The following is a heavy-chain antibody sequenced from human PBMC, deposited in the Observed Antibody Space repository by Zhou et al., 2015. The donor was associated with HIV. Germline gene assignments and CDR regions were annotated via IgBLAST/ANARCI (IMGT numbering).Heavy chain of an antibody. CDR1: GYTFTNYD. CDR2: MNPNSGNT. Sequence: QVHLVQSGAEVKKPGASVKVSCKASGYTFTNYDINWVRQATGQGLEWMGWMNPNSGNTGYAQKFQGRVTITADESTSTAYMELSSLRSEDTAVYYCARKTTVTSRFDPWGQGTLVTVSS. J-gene: IGHJ5*02. CDR3: ARKTTVTSRFDP. D-gene: IGHD4-17*01. V-gene: IGHV1-8*01.